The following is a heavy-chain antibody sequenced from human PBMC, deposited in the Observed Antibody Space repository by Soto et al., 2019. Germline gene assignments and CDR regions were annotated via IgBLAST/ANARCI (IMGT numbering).Heavy chain of an antibody. CDR3: ARDVAATPYFEY. Sequence: QVQLQESGPGLVKPSQTLSLTCTVSGDSVRNGGYYWNWIRQYPGKGLEWIGYIYYTGSTSYNPALESRLTISADTSKTQFSLRLRSVTAADTAVYYCARDVAATPYFEYWGQGDLVTISS. J-gene: IGHJ4*02. CDR2: IYYTGST. D-gene: IGHD2-15*01. CDR1: GDSVRNGGYY. V-gene: IGHV4-31*03.